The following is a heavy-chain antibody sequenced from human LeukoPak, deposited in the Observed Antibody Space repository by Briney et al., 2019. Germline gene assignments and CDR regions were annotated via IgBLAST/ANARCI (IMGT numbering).Heavy chain of an antibody. Sequence: PSETLSLTCTVYGGSISSYYWSWIRQPAGKGLEWIGRIYTSGSTNYNPSLKSRVTMSVDTSKNQFSLKLSSVTAADTAVYYCAREKFGELLPSMNWFDPWGQGTLVTVSS. CDR2: IYTSGST. J-gene: IGHJ5*02. CDR1: GGSISSYY. CDR3: AREKFGELLPSMNWFDP. V-gene: IGHV4-4*07. D-gene: IGHD3-10*01.